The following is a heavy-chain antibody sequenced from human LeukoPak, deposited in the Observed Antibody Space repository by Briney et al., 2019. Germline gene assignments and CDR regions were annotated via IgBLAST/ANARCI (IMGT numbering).Heavy chain of an antibody. CDR2: IYPGESDT. CDR3: SRPGNPAIDY. D-gene: IGHD6-25*01. J-gene: IGHJ4*02. CDR1: GYSVTSYW. Sequence: GDSLQISCKGSGYSVTSYWIGWVRQLPGKCLEVMGIIYPGESDTRYSPSFQGQVTISSDKSISTAYLQWSSLKASDNAMYYCSRPGNPAIDYWGQGTLVTVSS. V-gene: IGHV5-51*01.